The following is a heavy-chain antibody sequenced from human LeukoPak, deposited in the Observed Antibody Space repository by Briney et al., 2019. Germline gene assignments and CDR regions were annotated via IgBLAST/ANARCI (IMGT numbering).Heavy chain of an antibody. CDR1: GGCISSYY. D-gene: IGHD3-22*01. CDR2: IYTSGST. Sequence: SETLSLTCTVSGGCISSYYWSWIRQPAGKGLEWIGRIYTSGSTNYNPSLKSRVTMSVDTSKNQFSLKLSSVTAADTAVYYCARGEYYYDSSGYSPFDYWGQGTLVTVSS. J-gene: IGHJ4*02. CDR3: ARGEYYYDSSGYSPFDY. V-gene: IGHV4-4*07.